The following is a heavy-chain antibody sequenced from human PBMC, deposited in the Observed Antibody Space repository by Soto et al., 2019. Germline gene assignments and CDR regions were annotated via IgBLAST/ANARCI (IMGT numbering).Heavy chain of an antibody. D-gene: IGHD4-17*01. V-gene: IGHV4-59*01. CDR1: GGSISSYY. J-gene: IGHJ5*02. CDR3: ARETCGDYVGYFDP. CDR2: ISYSGST. Sequence: SETLSLTYTVSGGSISSYYWSWIRQPPGRGLEWIGYISYSGSTNYNPSLKSRVTISVDTSKNQFSLKLSSVTAADTAVYYCARETCGDYVGYFDPWGQGTLVTVSS.